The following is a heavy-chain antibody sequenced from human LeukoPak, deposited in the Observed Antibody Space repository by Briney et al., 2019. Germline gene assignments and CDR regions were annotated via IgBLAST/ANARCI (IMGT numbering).Heavy chain of an antibody. D-gene: IGHD3-16*01. V-gene: IGHV4-39*02. J-gene: IGHJ4*02. CDR1: GGSISSSDYY. CDR3: AREPRWAGDLGGFDS. Sequence: KPSETLSLTCTGSGGSISSSDYYWGWIRQPPGKGLEWIASIYYSGTTHYNPSHQSRVTMSVDTSKNQFSLKLSSVTAADTAVYYCAREPRWAGDLGGFDSWGQGPLVTVSS. CDR2: IYYSGTT.